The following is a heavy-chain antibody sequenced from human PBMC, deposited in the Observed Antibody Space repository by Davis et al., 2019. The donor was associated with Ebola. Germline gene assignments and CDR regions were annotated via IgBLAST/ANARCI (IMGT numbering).Heavy chain of an antibody. V-gene: IGHV5-51*01. CDR3: ARPGDISGYRVGYFDS. D-gene: IGHD3-22*01. CDR1: GYSFSSYW. CDR2: IYPGDSET. Sequence: PGGSLRLSCKGSGYSFSSYWINWVRQMPGKGLEWMAIIYPGDSETRYSPSFQGQVTISADKSITTAYLQWSSVRASDTAMYYCARPGDISGYRVGYFDSWGQGTQVTVSS. J-gene: IGHJ4*02.